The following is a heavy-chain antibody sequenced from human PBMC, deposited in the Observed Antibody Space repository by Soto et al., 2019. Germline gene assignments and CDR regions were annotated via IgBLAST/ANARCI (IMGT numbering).Heavy chain of an antibody. J-gene: IGHJ6*02. D-gene: IGHD2-15*01. V-gene: IGHV3-33*01. Sequence: PGGSLRLSCAASGFTFSSYGMHWVRQAPGKGLEWVAVIWYDGSNKYYADSVKGRFTISRDNSKNTLYLQMNSLRAEDTAVYYCARDISGSGGRWRSVSHTCMDVWGQGTTVTVSS. CDR2: IWYDGSNK. CDR1: GFTFSSYG. CDR3: ARDISGSGGRWRSVSHTCMDV.